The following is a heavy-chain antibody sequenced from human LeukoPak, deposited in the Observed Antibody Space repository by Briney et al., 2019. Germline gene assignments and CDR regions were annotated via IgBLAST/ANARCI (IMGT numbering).Heavy chain of an antibody. CDR3: ARDHSNGNYAPDF. CDR1: GYTFTRYG. CDR2: ISASNGNT. V-gene: IGHV1-18*01. J-gene: IGHJ4*02. Sequence: GASVRVSCKASGYTFTRYGISWVRQAPGQGLQWLGWISASNGNTNYAQKFRDRVTMSTDTSTGTAYLDVRSLTSDDTAVYYCARDHSNGNYAPDFWGQGTLVIVSS. D-gene: IGHD2-8*01.